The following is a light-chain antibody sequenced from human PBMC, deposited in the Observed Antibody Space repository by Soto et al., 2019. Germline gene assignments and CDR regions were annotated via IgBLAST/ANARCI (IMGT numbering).Light chain of an antibody. CDR1: QSIGRF. V-gene: IGKV1-5*01. CDR2: DAS. J-gene: IGKJ1*01. Sequence: DIQMTQYPSTLSASVGDRVTITCRASQSIGRFLAWYQHQPGKAPKLLIYDASTLESGVPSRFSGTGSGTEFTFSITGLQPEDFGTYYCQQCYMGWTFGQGTKVDFK. CDR3: QQCYMGWT.